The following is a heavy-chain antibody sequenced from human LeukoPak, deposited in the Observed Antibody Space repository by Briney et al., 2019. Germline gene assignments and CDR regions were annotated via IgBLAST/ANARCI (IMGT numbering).Heavy chain of an antibody. D-gene: IGHD6-19*01. Sequence: GGSLRLSCAVSGFTFSTYWMSWVRQAPGKGLEWVANIKPDGSEKHYVDSVKGRFTISRDNAKNSLYLQMNSLRAEDTAVYYCARDQWWQFIAVAITSYFDCWGLGTLVTVSS. J-gene: IGHJ4*02. CDR1: GFTFSTYW. CDR2: IKPDGSEK. CDR3: ARDQWWQFIAVAITSYFDC. V-gene: IGHV3-7*01.